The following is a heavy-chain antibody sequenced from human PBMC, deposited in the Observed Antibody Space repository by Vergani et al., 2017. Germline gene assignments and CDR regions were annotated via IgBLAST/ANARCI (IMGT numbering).Heavy chain of an antibody. CDR1: GFTFSSYS. D-gene: IGHD3-3*01. CDR2: ISSSSSTI. V-gene: IGHV3-48*04. J-gene: IGHJ6*03. CDR3: ASTPDYDFWSGYSGDYYYYYMDV. Sequence: EVQLVESGGGLVQPGGSLRLSCAASGFTFSSYSMNWVRQAPGKGLEWVSYISSSSSTIYYADSVKGRFTISRDNAKNSLYLQMNSLRAEDTAVYYCASTPDYDFWSGYSGDYYYYYMDVWGKGTTVTVSS.